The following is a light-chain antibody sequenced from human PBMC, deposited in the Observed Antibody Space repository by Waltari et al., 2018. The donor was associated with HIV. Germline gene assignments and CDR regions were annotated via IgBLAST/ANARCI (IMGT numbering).Light chain of an antibody. CDR2: GSS. CDR1: QSVSSSY. V-gene: IGKV3-20*01. J-gene: IGKJ2*01. Sequence: EIVLTQSPGTLSLSPGERATLSCRASQSVSSSYLAWYQQKPGQAPRLLIYGSSSRATRISYRFSGSGSGTDFTLTISRLEPQDFAVYDCQQYGSSPPYTFGQWTKLEIK. CDR3: QQYGSSPPYT.